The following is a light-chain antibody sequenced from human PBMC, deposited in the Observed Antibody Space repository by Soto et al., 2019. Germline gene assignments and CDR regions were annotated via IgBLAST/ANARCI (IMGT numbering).Light chain of an antibody. CDR1: PGIGNW. Sequence: DIQMTQSPSPLSASEGARVTITCRASPGIGNWLAGYQQNPGKAPKLLTYAASSLQSGVPSRFSGSGSGTDFTLTISSLQPDDLATYDGQHSYSTPFTLGGGTKVESK. J-gene: IGKJ4*01. CDR3: QHSYSTPFT. V-gene: IGKV1-39*01. CDR2: AAS.